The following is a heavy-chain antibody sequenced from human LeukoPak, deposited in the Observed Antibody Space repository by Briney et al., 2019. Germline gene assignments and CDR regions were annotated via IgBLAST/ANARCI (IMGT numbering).Heavy chain of an antibody. CDR3: ATGTRWTEEYRFDY. Sequence: ASVKVSCKASGGTFSSYAISWVRQAPGKGLEWMGGFDPEDGETIYAQKFQGRVTMTEDTSTDTAYMELSSLRSEDTAVYYCATGTRWTEEYRFDYWGQGTLVTVSS. CDR1: GGTFSSYA. D-gene: IGHD1-1*01. V-gene: IGHV1-24*01. J-gene: IGHJ4*02. CDR2: FDPEDGET.